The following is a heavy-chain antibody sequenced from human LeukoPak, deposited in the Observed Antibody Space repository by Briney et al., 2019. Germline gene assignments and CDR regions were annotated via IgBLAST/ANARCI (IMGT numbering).Heavy chain of an antibody. CDR1: GFTFSSYE. CDR2: ISSSGSTI. J-gene: IGHJ4*02. D-gene: IGHD2-15*01. CDR3: ARGLYCSGGSCYGDFDY. V-gene: IGHV3-48*03. Sequence: GGSLRLSCPASGFTFSSYEMNWVRQAPGKGLEWVSYISSSGSTIYYADSVKGRFTISRDNAKNSLYLQMNSLRAEDTAVYYCARGLYCSGGSCYGDFDYWGQGTLVTVSS.